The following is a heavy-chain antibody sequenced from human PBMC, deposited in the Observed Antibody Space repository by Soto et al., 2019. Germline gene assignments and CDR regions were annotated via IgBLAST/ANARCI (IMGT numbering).Heavy chain of an antibody. D-gene: IGHD3-9*01. V-gene: IGHV3-33*01. CDR2: IWYDGSNK. Sequence: QVQLVESGGGVVQPGRSLRLSCAASGFTFSSYGMHWVRQAPGKGLEWVAVIWYDGSNKYYADSVKGRFTISRDNSKKTLYLQMKSLRAEDTAVYYCARDKSYYDILTGYYYYYYGMDVWGQGTTVTVSS. CDR1: GFTFSSYG. J-gene: IGHJ6*02. CDR3: ARDKSYYDILTGYYYYYYGMDV.